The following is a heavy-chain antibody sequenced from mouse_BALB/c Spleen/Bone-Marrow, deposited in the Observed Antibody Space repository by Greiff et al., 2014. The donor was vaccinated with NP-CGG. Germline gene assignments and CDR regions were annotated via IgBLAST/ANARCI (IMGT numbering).Heavy chain of an antibody. Sequence: VQLQQPGPELAKPGASVKLSCKASGYSFTDYNMYWVKQSHGKSLEWIGYIDPYNGGTRYNQKFKGKATLTVDKSSSTAFMHLNSLTSEDSAVYYCVRFAFWGQGTLVTVSA. CDR2: IDPYNGGT. CDR3: VRFAF. CDR1: GYSFTDYN. J-gene: IGHJ3*01. V-gene: IGHV1S135*01.